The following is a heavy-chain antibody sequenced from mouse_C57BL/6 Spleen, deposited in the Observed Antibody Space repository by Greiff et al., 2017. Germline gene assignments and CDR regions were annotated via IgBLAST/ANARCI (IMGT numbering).Heavy chain of an antibody. Sequence: AQLQQSGAELVKPGASVKLSCKASGYTFTSYWMHWVKQRPGQGLEWIGMIHPNSGSTNYNEKFKSKATLTVDKSSSTAYMQLSSLTSEDSAVYYCAREDFYYAMDYWGQGTSVTVSS. V-gene: IGHV1-64*01. CDR2: IHPNSGST. J-gene: IGHJ4*01. CDR3: AREDFYYAMDY. CDR1: GYTFTSYW.